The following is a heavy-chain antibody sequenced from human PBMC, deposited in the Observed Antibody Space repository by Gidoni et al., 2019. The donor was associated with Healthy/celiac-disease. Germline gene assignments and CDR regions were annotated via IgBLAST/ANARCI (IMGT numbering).Heavy chain of an antibody. CDR3: ARVPYSYPGDEHDFDY. V-gene: IGHV1-46*01. CDR2: IKHSGGST. D-gene: IGHD5-18*01. J-gene: IGHJ4*02. CDR1: GYTFTSYY. Sequence: QVQLVQSGAEVKKPGASVKVSCKASGYTFTSYYMHWVRQAPGQGLEWMGIIKHSGGSTSYAQKDQGRDTRTRDTSTSTVYMELSSLRSEDTAVYYCARVPYSYPGDEHDFDYWGQGTLVTVSS.